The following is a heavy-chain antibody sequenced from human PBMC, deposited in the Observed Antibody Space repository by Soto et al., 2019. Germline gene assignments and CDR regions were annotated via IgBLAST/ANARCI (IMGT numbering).Heavy chain of an antibody. J-gene: IGHJ6*02. D-gene: IGHD3-16*02. Sequence: ASVKVSCKASGYTFTSYGISWVRQAPGQGLEWMGWISAYNGNTKYAQKLQGRVTMTTDTSTSTAYMELRSLRSDDTAVYYCARNLIWGELSKWDVWGQGTTVTVSS. CDR1: GYTFTSYG. CDR2: ISAYNGNT. CDR3: ARNLIWGELSKWDV. V-gene: IGHV1-18*01.